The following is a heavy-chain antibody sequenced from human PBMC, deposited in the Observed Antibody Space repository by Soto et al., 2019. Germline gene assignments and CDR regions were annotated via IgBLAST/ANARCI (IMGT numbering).Heavy chain of an antibody. CDR1: GGSFSGYY. D-gene: IGHD2-15*01. CDR3: ARVYGGSGGSSYPLMDV. V-gene: IGHV4-34*01. Sequence: SETLSLTCAVYGGSFSGYYWSWIRQPPGKGLEWIGEINHSGSTNYNPSLKSRVTISVDTSKNQFSLKLSSVTAADTAVYYCARVYGGSGGSSYPLMDVWGKGTTVTVSS. J-gene: IGHJ6*03. CDR2: INHSGST.